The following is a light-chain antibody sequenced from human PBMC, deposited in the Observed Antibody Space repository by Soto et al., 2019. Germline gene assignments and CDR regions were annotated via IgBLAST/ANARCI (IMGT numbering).Light chain of an antibody. Sequence: DIQMTQSPSTLSASVGDRVTITCRASQGIRNDLAWYQQKPGKAPKLLIYAASTLQSGVPSRFSGSGSGTDFTLTISCLQSEDFATYYCQQYYSYPLTFGPGTKVDIK. CDR2: AAS. J-gene: IGKJ3*01. V-gene: IGKV1-17*01. CDR1: QGIRND. CDR3: QQYYSYPLT.